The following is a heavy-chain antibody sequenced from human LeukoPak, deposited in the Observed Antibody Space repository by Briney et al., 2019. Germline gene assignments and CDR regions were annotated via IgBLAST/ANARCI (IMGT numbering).Heavy chain of an antibody. CDR3: ARTDVLRYFDWLLV. V-gene: IGHV1-69*13. D-gene: IGHD3-9*01. CDR2: IIPIFGTA. CDR1: GYTFINYA. Sequence: SVKVSCKTSGYTFINYAMHWVRQAPGQGLEWMGGIIPIFGTANYAQKFQGRVTITADESTSTAYMELSSLRSEDTAVYYCARTDVLRYFDWLLVWGQGTLVTVSS. J-gene: IGHJ4*02.